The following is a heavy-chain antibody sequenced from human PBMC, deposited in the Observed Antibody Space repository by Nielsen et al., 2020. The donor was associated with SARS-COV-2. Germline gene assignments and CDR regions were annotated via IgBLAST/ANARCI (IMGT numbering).Heavy chain of an antibody. V-gene: IGHV3-74*01. CDR2: INSDGSST. J-gene: IGHJ4*02. CDR3: ARDQQYYDILTGYYKSDYFDY. D-gene: IGHD3-9*01. Sequence: VRQAPGKGLVWVSRINSDGSSTSYADSVKGRFTISRDNAKNSLYLQMNSLRAEDTAVYYCARDQQYYDILTGYYKSDYFDYWGQGTLVTVSS.